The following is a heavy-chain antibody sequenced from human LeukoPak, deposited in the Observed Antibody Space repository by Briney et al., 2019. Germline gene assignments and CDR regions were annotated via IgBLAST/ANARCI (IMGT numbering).Heavy chain of an antibody. J-gene: IGHJ4*02. CDR1: GFTFSRYW. D-gene: IGHD3-22*01. V-gene: IGHV3-7*01. CDR3: ARAAPTRTLIGSGADY. CDR2: IKQDGSEK. Sequence: GGSLRLSCAASGFTFSRYWMSWVRQAPGKGLEWVANIKQDGSEKYYVDSVKGRFTISRDNAKNSLYLQMNSLRAEDTAVYYCARAAPTRTLIGSGADYWGQGTLVTVSS.